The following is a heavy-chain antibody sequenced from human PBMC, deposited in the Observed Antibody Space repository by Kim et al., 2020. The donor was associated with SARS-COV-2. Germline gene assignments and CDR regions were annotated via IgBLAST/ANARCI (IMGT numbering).Heavy chain of an antibody. CDR1: GFSCSNAW. Sequence: GGSLRLSCAASGFSCSNAWMTWVRQAPGKGLEWVGRIKSKIDGGTTDYAAPGKGRFTISRDDSKHTLYLQMNSLKTEDTAVYYCSTLIGYYGSGSYYRSHDYWGQGTLVTVSS. V-gene: IGHV3-15*01. D-gene: IGHD3-10*01. J-gene: IGHJ4*02. CDR3: STLIGYYGSGSYYRSHDY. CDR2: IKSKIDGGTT.